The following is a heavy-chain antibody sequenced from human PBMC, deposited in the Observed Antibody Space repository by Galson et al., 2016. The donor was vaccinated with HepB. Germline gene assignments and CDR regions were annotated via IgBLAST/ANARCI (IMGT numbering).Heavy chain of an antibody. CDR2: ISGSGTNT. D-gene: IGHD2-21*02. CDR3: AKSLLGVTLVSYYYGMDV. CDR1: GLPVSDEY. J-gene: IGHJ6*02. V-gene: IGHV3-23*01. Sequence: SLRLSCATVGLPVSDEYMTWVRLVPGKGLEWVSAISGSGTNTYYEDSVKGRFTISRDNSKNTLFLQMNSLRAEDTAVYYCAKSLLGVTLVSYYYGMDVWGQGTTVTVSS.